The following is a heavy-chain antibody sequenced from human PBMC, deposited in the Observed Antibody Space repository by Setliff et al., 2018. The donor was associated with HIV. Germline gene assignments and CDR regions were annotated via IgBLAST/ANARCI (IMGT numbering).Heavy chain of an antibody. CDR2: IKNKIEGETT. Sequence: GGSLRLSCAASGFTFDSACMSWVRQAPGKGLEWVGRIKNKIEGETTDYAAPVKGRFTISRDDAKNTVYLQMNSLKTEDTAVYYCTRDTLSRCFDYWGQGTLVTVSS. D-gene: IGHD4-17*01. V-gene: IGHV3-15*01. J-gene: IGHJ4*02. CDR1: GFTFDSAC. CDR3: TRDTLSRCFDY.